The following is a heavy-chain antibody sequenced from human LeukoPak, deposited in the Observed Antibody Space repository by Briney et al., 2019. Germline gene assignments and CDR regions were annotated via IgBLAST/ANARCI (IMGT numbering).Heavy chain of an antibody. Sequence: PGGSLRLSCAASGFTFSSYTMNWVRQAPGKGLEYVSSISSSSSHIYYADSVKGRFTISRDNTKGSLYLQMNSLRAEDMAAYYCARGYCGGDCYGDWGQGTLVTVSS. J-gene: IGHJ1*01. V-gene: IGHV3-21*01. CDR1: GFTFSSYT. CDR2: ISSSSSHI. D-gene: IGHD2-21*02. CDR3: ARGYCGGDCYGD.